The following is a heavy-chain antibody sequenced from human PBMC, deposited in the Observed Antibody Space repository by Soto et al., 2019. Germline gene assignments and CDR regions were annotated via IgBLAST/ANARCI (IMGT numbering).Heavy chain of an antibody. Sequence: QVQLVQSGVEVKNPGASVRVSCKASAYPFTSYGISWVRQAPGQGLERMGWISVYNGNTNYARQFQGSVTLTTDTSTSTAYLELRSLRSDDTAVYYCARGFLSVLPYYYYGLDVWGQGTTVIVSS. CDR3: ARGFLSVLPYYYYGLDV. CDR1: AYPFTSYG. CDR2: ISVYNGNT. J-gene: IGHJ6*02. V-gene: IGHV1-18*01. D-gene: IGHD2-15*01.